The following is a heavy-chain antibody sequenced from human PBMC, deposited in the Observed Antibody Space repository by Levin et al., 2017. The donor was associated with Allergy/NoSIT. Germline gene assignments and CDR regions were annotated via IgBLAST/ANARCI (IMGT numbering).Heavy chain of an antibody. CDR2: ISYHGSNE. CDR3: ARDNRAYSSTWYKGFDY. CDR1: GFIFSNYA. Sequence: GGSLRLSCAASGFIFSNYAIHWVRQAPGKGLEWVAVISYHGSNEYYADSVKGRFTISRDDSKNTLYLQMNSLRPEDTALYYCARDNRAYSSTWYKGFDYWGQGTLVTVSS. V-gene: IGHV3-30*03. J-gene: IGHJ4*02. D-gene: IGHD6-13*01.